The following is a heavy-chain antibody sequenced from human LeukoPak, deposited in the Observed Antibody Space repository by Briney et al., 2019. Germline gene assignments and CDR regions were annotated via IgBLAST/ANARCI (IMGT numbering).Heavy chain of an antibody. CDR3: ARDRGELYDY. CDR1: GGSFNNYY. V-gene: IGHV4-59*12. J-gene: IGHJ4*02. Sequence: PSETLSLTCTVSGGSFNNYYWSWVRQPPGKGLEWIGCIFYNGNTEYDPSLKSRVTMSVDTSKNQFSLKLSSVTAADTAVYYCARDRGELYDYWGQGTLVTVSS. D-gene: IGHD3-10*01. CDR2: IFYNGNT.